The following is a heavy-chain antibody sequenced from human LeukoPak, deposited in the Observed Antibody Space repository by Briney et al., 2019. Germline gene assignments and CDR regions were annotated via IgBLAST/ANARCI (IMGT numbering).Heavy chain of an antibody. D-gene: IGHD6-13*01. CDR1: GGSFSGYY. V-gene: IGHV4-34*01. CDR2: INHSGST. Sequence: SETQSLTCAVYGGSFSGYYWSWIRQPPGKGLEWIGEINHSGSTNYNPSLKSRVTISVDTSKNQFSLKLSSVTAADTAVYYCARVTRYSSSWYDYWGQGTLVTVSS. CDR3: ARVTRYSSSWYDY. J-gene: IGHJ4*02.